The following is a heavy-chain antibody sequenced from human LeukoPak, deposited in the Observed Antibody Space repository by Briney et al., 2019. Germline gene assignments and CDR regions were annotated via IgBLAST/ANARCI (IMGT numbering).Heavy chain of an antibody. D-gene: IGHD3-3*01. J-gene: IGHJ1*01. CDR1: GFTFSSYE. V-gene: IGHV4-59*05. CDR3: ARIAVVVRDRDLIAEYFQY. CDR2: VYYTGNT. Sequence: PGGSLRLSCAASGFTFSSYEMNWVRQAPGKGLEWVGTVYYTGNTYYHPSLKSRVTISVDASNNQFSLNLRYVTATDTAVYYCARIAVVVRDRDLIAEYFQYWGQGSLVTVSS.